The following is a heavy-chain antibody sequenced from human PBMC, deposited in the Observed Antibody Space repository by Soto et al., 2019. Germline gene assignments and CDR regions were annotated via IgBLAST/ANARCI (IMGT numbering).Heavy chain of an antibody. CDR2: IYHSGST. CDR3: AREVVAATSNYYYYYGMDV. D-gene: IGHD2-15*01. Sequence: SETLSLTCAVSGGSISSGGYSWSWIRQPPGKGLEWIGYIYHSGSTYYNPSLKSRVTISVDRSKNQFSLKLSSVTAADTAVYYCAREVVAATSNYYYYYGMDVWGQGTTVTVSS. CDR1: GGSISSGGYS. J-gene: IGHJ6*02. V-gene: IGHV4-30-2*01.